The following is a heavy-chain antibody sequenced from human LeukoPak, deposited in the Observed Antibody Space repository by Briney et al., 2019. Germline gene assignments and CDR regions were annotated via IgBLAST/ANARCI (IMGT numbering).Heavy chain of an antibody. CDR1: GFTFSIYS. V-gene: IGHV3-21*01. Sequence: GGSLRLSCAASGFTFSIYSMTWVRQAPGKGLEWVSSMSSGSRYIYYADSARGRFTIPRDNAKNSLYLLMNSLRAEDTAVYYCARDRPTGASRLFVVQWGQGTLVTVSS. D-gene: IGHD3-3*01. CDR2: MSSGSRYI. J-gene: IGHJ4*02. CDR3: ARDRPTGASRLFVVQ.